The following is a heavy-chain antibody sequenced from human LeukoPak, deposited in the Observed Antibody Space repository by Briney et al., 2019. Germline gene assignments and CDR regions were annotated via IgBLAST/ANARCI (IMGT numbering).Heavy chain of an antibody. CDR3: ARDRGNQRGYYYYYMDV. Sequence: PGGSLRLSCAASGFTFEDHGMNWVRQAPGKGLEWVSGLNWNGGSTGYTDSVMGRFTISRDNAKNSLYLQMNSLRAEDTAVYYCARDRGNQRGYYYYYMDVWGKGTTVTVSS. D-gene: IGHD1-14*01. CDR1: GFTFEDHG. J-gene: IGHJ6*03. V-gene: IGHV3-20*04. CDR2: LNWNGGST.